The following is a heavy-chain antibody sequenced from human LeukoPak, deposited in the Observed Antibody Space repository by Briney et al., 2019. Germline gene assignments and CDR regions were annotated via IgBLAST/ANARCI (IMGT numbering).Heavy chain of an antibody. CDR1: GGSFSGYY. V-gene: IGHV4-34*01. D-gene: IGHD6-13*01. CDR2: INHSGST. J-gene: IGHJ5*02. CDR3: ARLYSSSWSSHNWFDP. Sequence: SETLSLTCAVYGGSFSGYYWSWIRQPPGKGLEWIGEINHSGSTNYNPSLKSRVTISVGTSKNQFSLKLSSVTAADTAVYYCARLYSSSWSSHNWFDPWGQGTLVTVSS.